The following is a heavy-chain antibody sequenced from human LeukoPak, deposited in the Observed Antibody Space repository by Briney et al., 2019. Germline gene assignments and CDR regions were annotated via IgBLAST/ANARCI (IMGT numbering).Heavy chain of an antibody. CDR1: GGSISSYY. Sequence: SETLSLTCTVSGGSISSYYWSWIRQPPGKGLEWIGYIYYSGSTNYNPSLKNRVTISVDTSKNQFSLKLSSVTAADTAVYYCARGGRSGWFLEWLSTFDYWGQGTLVTVSS. D-gene: IGHD3-3*01. V-gene: IGHV4-59*08. J-gene: IGHJ4*02. CDR3: ARGGRSGWFLEWLSTFDY. CDR2: IYYSGST.